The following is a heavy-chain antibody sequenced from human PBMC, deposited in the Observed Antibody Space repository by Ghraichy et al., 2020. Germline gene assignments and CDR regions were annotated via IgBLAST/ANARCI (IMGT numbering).Heavy chain of an antibody. V-gene: IGHV3-64*01. D-gene: IGHD3-10*01. Sequence: GGSLRLSCAASGFTFSSYAMHWVRQAPGKGLEYVSAISSNGGSTYYANSVKGRFTISRDNSKNTLYLQMGSLRAEDMAVYYCARSSLVYGSGSYYQFDYWGQGTLVTVSS. CDR3: ARSSLVYGSGSYYQFDY. J-gene: IGHJ4*02. CDR2: ISSNGGST. CDR1: GFTFSSYA.